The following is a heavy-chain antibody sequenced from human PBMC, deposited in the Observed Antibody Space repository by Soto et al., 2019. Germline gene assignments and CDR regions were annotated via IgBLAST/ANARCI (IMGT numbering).Heavy chain of an antibody. Sequence: SEKLSLTCTVSGGSISSYYWSWIRQPPGKGLEWIGYIYYSGSTNYNPSLKSRVTISVDTSKNQFSLKLSSVTAADTAVYYCARVWYFFILTSYAPPNCFDFPGQGT. V-gene: IGHV4-59*01. CDR3: ARVWYFFILTSYAPPNCFDF. CDR2: IYYSGST. CDR1: GGSISSYY. D-gene: IGHD3-9*01. J-gene: IGHJ5*01.